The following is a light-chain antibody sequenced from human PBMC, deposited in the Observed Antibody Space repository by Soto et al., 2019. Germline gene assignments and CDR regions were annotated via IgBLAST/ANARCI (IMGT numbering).Light chain of an antibody. CDR1: QNIRNW. V-gene: IGKV1-5*01. Sequence: DIQMTQSPSNLSASLGDSVTITCRASQNIRNWLAWYQQKQGKAPNPLIYDASSLKSGVPARFSGSVSGTEVTITISSLQTDDCSTYYGQQRYSSPPTFGQGTKVDIK. J-gene: IGKJ1*01. CDR3: QQRYSSPPT. CDR2: DAS.